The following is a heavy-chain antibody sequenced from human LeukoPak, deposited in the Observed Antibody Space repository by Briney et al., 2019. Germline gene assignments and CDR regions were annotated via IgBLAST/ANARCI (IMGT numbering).Heavy chain of an antibody. CDR2: IPYSGST. J-gene: IGHJ6*03. CDR1: GGSISSYY. D-gene: IGHD2-15*01. CDR3: ARTPPIEPYYYVDV. V-gene: IGHV4-59*08. Sequence: SETLSLTCTVSGGSISSYYWNWIRQPPGKGLEWIGHIPYSGSTNYNPSLKSRLTISVDTSKNQFSLKLSSVTAADTAIYYCARTPPIEPYYYVDVWGTGTTVTVSS.